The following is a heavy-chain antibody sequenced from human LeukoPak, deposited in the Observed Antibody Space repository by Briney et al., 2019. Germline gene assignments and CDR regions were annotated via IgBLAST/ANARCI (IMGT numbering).Heavy chain of an antibody. J-gene: IGHJ3*02. CDR1: GSTLIIYA. Sequence: GTSLRLSWLAFGSTLIIYAIHWARQARGRGWEGGAVVQREGNTKYYADSVKGRFTISRDNSKNTVYLQMNRLRTEDTSVYYCARGIQPPKYYGSGSDTFDIWGQGTMVTVSS. D-gene: IGHD3-10*01. V-gene: IGHV3-30*04. CDR2: VQREGNTK. CDR3: ARGIQPPKYYGSGSDTFDI.